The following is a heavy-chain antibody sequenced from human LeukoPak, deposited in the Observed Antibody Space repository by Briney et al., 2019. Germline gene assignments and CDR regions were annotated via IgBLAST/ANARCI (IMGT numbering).Heavy chain of an antibody. D-gene: IGHD3-10*01. V-gene: IGHV3-11*03. CDR3: ATYYYASGSSD. CDR2: ISTHSIYT. CDR1: GFIFSDYS. Sequence: GGSLRLSCAASGFIFSDYSMSWIRQAPGKGLEWVSYISTHSIYTHYADSVRGRFTISRDNAKNSLYLQMNSLRAEDTAVYYCATYYYASGSSDWGQGTLVTVSS. J-gene: IGHJ4*02.